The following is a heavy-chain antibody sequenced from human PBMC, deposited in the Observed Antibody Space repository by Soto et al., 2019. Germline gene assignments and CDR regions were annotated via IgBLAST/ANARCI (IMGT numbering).Heavy chain of an antibody. CDR1: GFTFSSYA. J-gene: IGHJ6*02. CDR2: ISGSGGST. CDR3: AKELNGQDYYYYYYGMDV. Sequence: HPGGSLRLSCAASGFTFSSYAMSWVRQAPGKGLEWVSAISGSGGSTYYADSVKGRFTISRDNSKNTLYLQMNSLRAEDTAVYYCAKELNGQDYYYYYYGMDVWGQGTTVTVSS. D-gene: IGHD2-8*01. V-gene: IGHV3-23*01.